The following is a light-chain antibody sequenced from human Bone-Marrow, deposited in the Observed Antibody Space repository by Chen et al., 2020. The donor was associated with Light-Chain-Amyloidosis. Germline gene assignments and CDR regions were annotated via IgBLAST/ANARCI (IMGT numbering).Light chain of an antibody. CDR3: QQYNNWPYT. V-gene: IGKV3-15*01. J-gene: IGKJ2*01. Sequence: EIVMMQSPATLSVSPGERATLSCRASQSVSSNLAWYQQKPGQAPRLLIYGASTRATGIPARFSGSGSETEFTLTISSLQSEDFAVYYCQQYNNWPYTFGQGTKLEIK. CDR2: GAS. CDR1: QSVSSN.